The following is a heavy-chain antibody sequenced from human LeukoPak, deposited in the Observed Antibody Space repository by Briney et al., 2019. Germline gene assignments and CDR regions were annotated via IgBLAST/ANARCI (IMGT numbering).Heavy chain of an antibody. V-gene: IGHV1-69*04. D-gene: IGHD6-25*01. CDR1: GGTFSSYT. J-gene: IGHJ4*02. CDR2: IIPILGIA. CDR3: AREVRGGIAAYYFDY. Sequence: SVKVSCKASGGTFSSYTISWVRQAPGQGLEWMGRIIPILGIANYAQKFQGRVTITADKSTSTAYMGLSSLRSEDTAVYYCAREVRGGIAAYYFDYWGQGTLVTVSS.